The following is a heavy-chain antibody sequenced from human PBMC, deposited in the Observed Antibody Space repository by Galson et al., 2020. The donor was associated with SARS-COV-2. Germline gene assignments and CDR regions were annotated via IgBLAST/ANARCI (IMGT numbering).Heavy chain of an antibody. CDR1: GGSITSGDFC. V-gene: IGHV4-30-4*01. CDR2: IYCHGRT. CDR3: ARVVDPGGRASGHDY. D-gene: IGHD2-15*01. Sequence: ETSETLSLTCTVSGGSITSGDFCWSWIRQPPGKGLEWIGYIYCHGRTYYNPSLRSRVTSSVDTSKNQFSLTLSSVTAADMAVYYCARVVDPGGRASGHDYWGQGTLVTGSS. J-gene: IGHJ4*02.